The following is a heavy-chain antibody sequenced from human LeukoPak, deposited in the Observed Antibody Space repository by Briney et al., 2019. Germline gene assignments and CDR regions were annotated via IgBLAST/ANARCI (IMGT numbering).Heavy chain of an antibody. V-gene: IGHV1-2*02. CDR1: GYAFTGYY. J-gene: IGHJ4*02. CDR2: INPNSGGT. CDR3: ARDFEVVTAIPWYFDY. Sequence: GASVKVSCKASGYAFTGYYMHWVRQAPGQGLEWMGWINPNSGGTNYAQKFQGRVTMTRDTSISTAYMELSRRISDDTAVYYCARDFEVVTAIPWYFDYWGQGSLVTVSS. D-gene: IGHD2-21*02.